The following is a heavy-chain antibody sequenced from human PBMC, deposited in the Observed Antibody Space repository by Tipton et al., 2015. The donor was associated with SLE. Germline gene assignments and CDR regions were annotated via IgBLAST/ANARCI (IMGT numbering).Heavy chain of an antibody. V-gene: IGHV1-2*02. J-gene: IGHJ5*02. CDR1: GYTFTKYD. D-gene: IGHD2-15*01. CDR2: INANSGGT. CDR3: ARESDCSGGSCYTGNWFDP. Sequence: QVQLVQSGAEVRKPGASVKVSCKSSGYTFTKYDLNWVRQAPGQGLEWMGWINANSGGTKYTQKFQGRVTMTRDKSNRTAYMELMGLRYDDTAVYFCARESDCSGGSCYTGNWFDPWGQGTLVTVAS.